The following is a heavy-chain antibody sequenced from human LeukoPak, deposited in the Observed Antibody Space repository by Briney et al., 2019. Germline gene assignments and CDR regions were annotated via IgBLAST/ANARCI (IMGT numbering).Heavy chain of an antibody. Sequence: GGSLRLSCAASGFTFSSYAMHWVRQAPGKGLEWVAVILYDGSNKYYADSVKGRFTISRDNAKTSLYLQMSGLRAEDTAVYYCATYIVGPTLDYWGQGTLVTVSS. CDR2: ILYDGSNK. J-gene: IGHJ4*02. CDR3: ATYIVGPTLDY. CDR1: GFTFSSYA. D-gene: IGHD1-26*01. V-gene: IGHV3-30*04.